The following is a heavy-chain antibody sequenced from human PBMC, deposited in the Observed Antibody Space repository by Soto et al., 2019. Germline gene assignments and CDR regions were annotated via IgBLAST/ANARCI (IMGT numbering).Heavy chain of an antibody. V-gene: IGHV3-30*18. CDR3: AKFPRGNYEPS. CDR1: GFTFKNYG. Sequence: VGSLRLSCVVSGFTFKNYGMHWVRQAPGKGLEWVSVLSYDGSEKDYAASVRGRFPISRDNSKNTLYLQMNSLRTEDTAIYYCAKFPRGNYEPSWGQGTLVTVSS. J-gene: IGHJ5*02. D-gene: IGHD3-3*01. CDR2: LSYDGSEK.